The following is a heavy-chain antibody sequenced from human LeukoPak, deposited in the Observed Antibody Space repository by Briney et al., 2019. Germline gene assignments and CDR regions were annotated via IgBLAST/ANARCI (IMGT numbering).Heavy chain of an antibody. CDR3: ARTWSSGYLTFDY. D-gene: IGHD3-22*01. J-gene: IGHJ4*02. CDR2: ITNSGNSK. CDR1: GFTFSSYA. V-gene: IGHV3-48*01. Sequence: GGSLRLSCAASGFTFSSYAMNWVRQAPGKGLEWVSYITNSGNSKSYADSVKGRFTISRDNTKNSLYLQMNGLRAEDTAVYYCARTWSSGYLTFDYWGQGILVTVSS.